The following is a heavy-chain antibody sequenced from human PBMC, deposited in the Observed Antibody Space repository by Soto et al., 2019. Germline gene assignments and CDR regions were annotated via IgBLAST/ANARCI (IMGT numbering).Heavy chain of an antibody. V-gene: IGHV4-34*01. CDR2: INHSGST. CDR3: SQNSGVVNYMDV. CDR1: GGSFSGYY. D-gene: IGHD3-22*01. Sequence: SETLSLTCAVYGGSFSGYYWSWIRQPPGKGLEWIGEINHSGSTNYNPSLKSRVTISVDTSKNQFSLKLSSVTAADTAVYYCSQNSGVVNYMDVWGKGTTVTVSS. J-gene: IGHJ6*03.